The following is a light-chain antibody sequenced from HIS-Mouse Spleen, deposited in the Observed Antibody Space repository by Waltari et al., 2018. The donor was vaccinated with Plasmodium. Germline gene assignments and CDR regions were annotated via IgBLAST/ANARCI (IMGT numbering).Light chain of an antibody. J-gene: IGKJ1*01. Sequence: DIVMTQSPDSLAVPLGETAHTNCKSSQRGLYSSNNRNYLAWYQQKPGQPPKLLIYEASTRESGVPDRFSGSGSGTDFTLTISSLQAEDVAVYYCQQYYSTPTWTFGQGTKVEIK. CDR3: QQYYSTPTWT. CDR2: EAS. V-gene: IGKV4-1*01. CDR1: QRGLYSSNNRNY.